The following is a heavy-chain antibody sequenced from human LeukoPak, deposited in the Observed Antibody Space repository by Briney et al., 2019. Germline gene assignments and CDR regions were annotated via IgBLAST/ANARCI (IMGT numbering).Heavy chain of an antibody. CDR1: GGSISNYY. CDR2: ISTSGTT. V-gene: IGHV4-4*07. CDR3: ARQGSTLYYFDY. D-gene: IGHD2/OR15-2a*01. Sequence: SETLSLTCTVSGGSISNYYWSWIRQPARKGLDWIGHISTSGTTNYSPSLKSRVTMSVDTSKNQFSLKLSSVTAADTAVYYCARQGSTLYYFDYWGQGTLVTVSS. J-gene: IGHJ4*02.